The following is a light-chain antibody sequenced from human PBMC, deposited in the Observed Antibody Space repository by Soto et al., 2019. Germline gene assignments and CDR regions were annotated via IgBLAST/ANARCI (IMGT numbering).Light chain of an antibody. CDR3: SSYISSSSPYV. CDR2: GVS. Sequence: QSALTQPASVSGSPGQSITISCTGTSSDIGGYNFVSWYQHHPGKAPRLIIFGVSDRPSGVSDRFSGSKSGNTASLTISGLQAEDEADYYCSSYISSSSPYVFGTGTKVPV. V-gene: IGLV2-14*03. J-gene: IGLJ1*01. CDR1: SSDIGGYNF.